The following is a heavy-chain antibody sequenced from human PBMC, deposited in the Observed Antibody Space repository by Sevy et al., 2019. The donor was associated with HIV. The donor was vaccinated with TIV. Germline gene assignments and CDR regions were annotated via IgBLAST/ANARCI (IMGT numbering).Heavy chain of an antibody. Sequence: GGSLRLSCAASGFTFSSYWMSWVRQAPGKGLEWVANIKQDGSEKYYVDSVKGRFTSSRDNAKNSLYLQMNSLRAEDTAVYYCASYSPYYDFWSGYSGGYYFDYWGQGTLVTVSS. D-gene: IGHD3-3*01. J-gene: IGHJ4*02. CDR2: IKQDGSEK. CDR3: ASYSPYYDFWSGYSGGYYFDY. V-gene: IGHV3-7*01. CDR1: GFTFSSYW.